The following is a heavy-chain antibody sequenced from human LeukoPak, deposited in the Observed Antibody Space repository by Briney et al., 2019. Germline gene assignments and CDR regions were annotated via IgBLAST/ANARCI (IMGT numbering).Heavy chain of an antibody. CDR1: GFTFSNYG. CDR2: ISYDGSNE. CDR3: AKQGRRAYSYARSYYFDY. D-gene: IGHD5-18*01. J-gene: IGHJ4*02. Sequence: GGSLRLSCAASGFTFSNYGMHWVRQAPGKGLEWVAVISYDGSNEYYGDSVKGRFTISRDNSKNTLYLQMNSLRGEDTAVYYCAKQGRRAYSYARSYYFDYWGQGTLVTVSS. V-gene: IGHV3-30*18.